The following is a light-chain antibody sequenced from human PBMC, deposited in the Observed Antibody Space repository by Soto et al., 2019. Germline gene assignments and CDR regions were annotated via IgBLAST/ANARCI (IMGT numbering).Light chain of an antibody. CDR1: QSISSW. J-gene: IGKJ1*01. Sequence: DIQMTQPPSTLSSSLGDSVTITCRASQSISSWLAWYQQKPGKAPKLLIYDASSLESGVQSRFSGSGSGTEFTLTIRSLQPDDFATYYCKQYNSYWTFGQGTKVDIK. CDR2: DAS. V-gene: IGKV1-5*01. CDR3: KQYNSYWT.